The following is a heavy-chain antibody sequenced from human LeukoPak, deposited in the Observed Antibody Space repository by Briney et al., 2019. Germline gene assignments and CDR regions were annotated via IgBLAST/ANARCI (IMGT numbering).Heavy chain of an antibody. CDR1: GFTFDDYG. CDR3: ARGSSNVAARNNWFDP. Sequence: SGGSLRLSCAASGFTFDDYGMSWVRHAPGKGLEWVSGINWNGGSTGYADSVKGRFTISRDNGKNSLYLQMNSLRAEDTAVYFCARGSSNVAARNNWFDPWGQGTLVTVSS. J-gene: IGHJ5*02. CDR2: INWNGGST. D-gene: IGHD6-6*01. V-gene: IGHV3-20*04.